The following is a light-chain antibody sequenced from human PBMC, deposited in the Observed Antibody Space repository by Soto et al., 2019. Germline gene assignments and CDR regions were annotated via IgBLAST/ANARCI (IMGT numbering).Light chain of an antibody. CDR2: AVT. CDR1: ISDVGGYNY. CDR3: SSYTRRSTI. V-gene: IGLV2-14*01. J-gene: IGLJ1*01. Sequence: QSTLTQPSSLSGSPGQSITISCTGTISDVGGYNYVSWYQQHPGKAPKLMIYAVTDRPSGVSSRFSGSKSGNTASLTISGLQAEDEADYYCSSYTRRSTIFGTGTKVTVL.